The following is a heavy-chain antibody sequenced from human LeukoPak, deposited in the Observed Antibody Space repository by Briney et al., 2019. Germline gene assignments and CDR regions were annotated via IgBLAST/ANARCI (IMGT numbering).Heavy chain of an antibody. CDR2: IYYSGST. J-gene: IGHJ4*02. CDR3: ARERYCSSTSCPWYFDY. CDR1: GGSIGSGDYY. V-gene: IGHV4-30-4*08. D-gene: IGHD2-2*01. Sequence: SETLSLTCTVSGGSIGSGDYYWSWIRQPPGNGLEWIGYIYYSGSTYYNRPLQRRVTIAVHPSKTQFSLRLSSVTAADTAVYYCARERYCSSTSCPWYFDYWGQGTLVTVSS.